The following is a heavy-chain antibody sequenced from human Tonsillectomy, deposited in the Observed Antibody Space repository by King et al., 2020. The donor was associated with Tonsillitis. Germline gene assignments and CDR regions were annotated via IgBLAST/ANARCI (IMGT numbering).Heavy chain of an antibody. Sequence: VQLQQSGPGLVKPSQTLSLTCAISGDSVSSNSAPWNWIRQSPSRGLEWLGRTYYRSQWYNDYAVSVKSRITINPDTSKNQFSLQLNSVTPEYTAVYYCARAPPGIVVAGTRANWFAPWGQGTLVTVSS. CDR2: TYYRSQWYN. J-gene: IGHJ5*02. D-gene: IGHD6-19*01. V-gene: IGHV6-1*01. CDR3: ARAPPGIVVAGTRANWFAP. CDR1: GDSVSSNSAP.